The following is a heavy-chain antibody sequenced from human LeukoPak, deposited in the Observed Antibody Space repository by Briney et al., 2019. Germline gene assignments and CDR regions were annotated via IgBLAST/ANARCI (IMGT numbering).Heavy chain of an antibody. J-gene: IGHJ4*02. CDR2: TNEDGTQK. CDR3: ARHKPRVHALDY. CDR1: GFTFSSYA. Sequence: GGSLRLSCAASGFTFSSYAMSWVRQAPGRGLEWVASTNEDGTQKYYVDSVKGRFTISRDNARNSLFLHMNDLRTEDTAVYACARHKPRVHALDYWGQGVLVTVSS. V-gene: IGHV3-7*01.